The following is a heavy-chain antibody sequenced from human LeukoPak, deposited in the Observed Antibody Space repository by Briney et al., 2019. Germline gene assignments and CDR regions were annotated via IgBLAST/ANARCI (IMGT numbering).Heavy chain of an antibody. D-gene: IGHD5-12*01. V-gene: IGHV3-7*01. CDR2: INQDGSKE. CDR3: VRDGGVSGYDLLDY. CDR1: GFIFSNYW. Sequence: GGSLRLSCTASGFIFSNYWMTWVRRAPGKGLEWVAQINQDGSKEYYIDSVKARFSISRDSARNSLSLQMNSLRAEDTAVYYCVRDGGVSGYDLLDYWGQGTLVTVSS. J-gene: IGHJ4*02.